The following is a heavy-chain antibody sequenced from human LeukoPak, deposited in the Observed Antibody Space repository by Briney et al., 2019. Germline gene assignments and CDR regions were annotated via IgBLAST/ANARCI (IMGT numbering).Heavy chain of an antibody. Sequence: PSQTLSLTCTVSGGSISSGSYYWSWIRQPAGKGLEWIGRIYTSGSTNYNPSLKSRVTISVDTSKNQFSLKLSSVTAADTAVYYCATSEGFGDSPHWFDPWGQGTLVTVSS. CDR2: IYTSGST. CDR1: GGSISSGSYY. V-gene: IGHV4-61*02. CDR3: ATSEGFGDSPHWFDP. J-gene: IGHJ5*02. D-gene: IGHD3-10*01.